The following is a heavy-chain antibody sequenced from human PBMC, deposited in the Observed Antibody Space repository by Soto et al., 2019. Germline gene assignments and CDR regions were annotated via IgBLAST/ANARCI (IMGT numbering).Heavy chain of an antibody. CDR1: GGSISSYY. D-gene: IGHD6-6*01. CDR2: IYYSATT. V-gene: IGHV4-59*12. Sequence: QVQPLDSGPGLMMPSETLSLTCTVTGGSISSYYWSWIRQPPGKGLEWIGYIYYSATTNYNPSLKARANISIVTFNNPLSLTLTSVTPALKVMYYSAIALCEAARHIIW. CDR3: AIALCEAARHII. J-gene: IGHJ3*02.